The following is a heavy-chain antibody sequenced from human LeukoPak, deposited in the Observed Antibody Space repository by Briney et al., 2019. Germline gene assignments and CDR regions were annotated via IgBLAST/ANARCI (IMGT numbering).Heavy chain of an antibody. D-gene: IGHD5-24*01. CDR2: IKQDGTEK. V-gene: IGHV3-7*01. CDR3: ARGGRRDGYKFDY. CDR1: GFSFTTYW. Sequence: PGRSLRLSCAASGFSFTTYWMSWVRQAPGKGLEWVANIKQDGTEKYYVDSVKGRFTISRDNAKNSLYLQMNSLRAEDTAVYYCARGGRRDGYKFDYWGQGTLVTVSS. J-gene: IGHJ4*02.